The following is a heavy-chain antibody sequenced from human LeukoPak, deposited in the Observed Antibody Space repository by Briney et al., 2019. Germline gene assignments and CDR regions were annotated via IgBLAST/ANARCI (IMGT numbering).Heavy chain of an antibody. CDR3: ARGDTYYYDSSGYYHNWFDP. D-gene: IGHD3-22*01. CDR2: IYYSGST. CDR1: GGSISSYY. J-gene: IGHJ5*02. Sequence: SETLSLTCTVSGGSISSYYWSWIRQPPAKGLEWIGYIYYSGSTNYNPSLKSRVTISVDTSKNQFALKLSSVTAADTAVYYCARGDTYYYDSSGYYHNWFDPWGQGTLVTVSS. V-gene: IGHV4-59*01.